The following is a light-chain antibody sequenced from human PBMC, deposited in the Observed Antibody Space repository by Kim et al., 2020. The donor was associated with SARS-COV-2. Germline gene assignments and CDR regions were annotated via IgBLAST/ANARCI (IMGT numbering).Light chain of an antibody. CDR2: GAS. Sequence: LSPGERATLSCRDSQTVSRNQLAWYQQKPGQAPRLLIYGASSRATGIPDRFSGRGSGTDFSLTISRLEPEDCAVYYCQQYGNSRTFGQGTKVDIK. J-gene: IGKJ1*01. CDR3: QQYGNSRT. CDR1: QTVSRNQ. V-gene: IGKV3-20*01.